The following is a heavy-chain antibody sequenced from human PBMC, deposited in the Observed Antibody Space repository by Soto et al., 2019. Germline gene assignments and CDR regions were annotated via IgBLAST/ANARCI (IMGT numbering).Heavy chain of an antibody. CDR3: ARYCISTSCYAGYGMDV. D-gene: IGHD2-2*01. Sequence: KVSCKASGFTFTSSAMQWVRQARGQRLEWIGWIVVGSGNTNYAQKFQERVTITRDMSTSTAYMELSSLRSEDTAVYYCARYCISTSCYAGYGMDVWGQGTTVTVSS. CDR2: IVVGSGNT. J-gene: IGHJ6*02. CDR1: GFTFTSSA. V-gene: IGHV1-58*02.